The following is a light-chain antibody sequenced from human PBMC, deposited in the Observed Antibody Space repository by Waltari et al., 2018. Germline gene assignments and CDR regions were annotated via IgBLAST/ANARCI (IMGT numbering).Light chain of an antibody. V-gene: IGLV1-47*01. CDR2: RDN. J-gene: IGLJ2*01. CDR3: AAWDDSLGGSVA. CDR1: SSNIGNYY. Sequence: QSVLTQPPSASGTPGQRATISCSGSSSNIGNYYVYWYQHLPGTAPKLPCSRDNQRASGVPGRFSVSKSGTSASLAISGLRSEDEADYYCAAWDDSLGGSVAFGGGTKLTVL.